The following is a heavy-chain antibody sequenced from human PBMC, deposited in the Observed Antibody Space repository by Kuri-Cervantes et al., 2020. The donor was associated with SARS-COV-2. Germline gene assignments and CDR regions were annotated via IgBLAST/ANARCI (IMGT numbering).Heavy chain of an antibody. CDR2: IIPIFGTA. J-gene: IGHJ4*02. Sequence: SVKVSCKASGYTFTSYAISWVRQAPGQGLEWMGGIIPIFGTANYAQKFQGRVTITADKSTSTAYMELSSLRSEDTAVYYCARDLWFGEDFDYWGQGTLVTVSS. CDR3: ARDLWFGEDFDY. D-gene: IGHD3-10*01. V-gene: IGHV1-69*06. CDR1: GYTFTSYA.